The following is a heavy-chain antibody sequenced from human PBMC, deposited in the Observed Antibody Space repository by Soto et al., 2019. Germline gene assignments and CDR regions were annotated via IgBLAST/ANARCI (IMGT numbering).Heavy chain of an antibody. CDR2: IRSKAYGGTT. D-gene: IGHD3-22*01. Sequence: GGSLRLSCTASGFTFGDYAMSWFRQAPGKGLEWVGFIRSKAYGGTTEYAASVKGRFTISRDDSKSIAYLQMNSLKTEDTAVYYCTRGHPRAYYDSSGYYGMPYGMDVWGQGTTVTVSS. CDR3: TRGHPRAYYDSSGYYGMPYGMDV. J-gene: IGHJ6*02. V-gene: IGHV3-49*03. CDR1: GFTFGDYA.